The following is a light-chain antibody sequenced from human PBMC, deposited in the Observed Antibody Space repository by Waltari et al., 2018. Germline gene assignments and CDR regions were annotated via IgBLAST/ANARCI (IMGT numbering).Light chain of an antibody. CDR3: QYYGASRGPIT. Sequence: EIVLTQSPGTLSLSPGETATLSCRASQSVSGSYLAWNQQKPGQAPRLLIYGASSRATGIPDGFSGSGSGTDFTLTISRLEPEDFGVYYCQYYGASRGPITFGQGTRLEIK. CDR2: GAS. V-gene: IGKV3-20*01. J-gene: IGKJ5*01. CDR1: QSVSGSY.